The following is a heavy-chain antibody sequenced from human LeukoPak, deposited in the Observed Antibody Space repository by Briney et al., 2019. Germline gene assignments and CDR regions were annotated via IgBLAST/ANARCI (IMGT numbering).Heavy chain of an antibody. J-gene: IGHJ4*02. V-gene: IGHV4-61*02. D-gene: IGHD3-22*01. Sequence: SETLSLTCTVSGGSISSGSYSWNWIRQPAGKGLEWIVRIYTSGSTNYNPSLKSRLTISVDTSKNQFSLKLSSVTAADTAVYYCARYYYDSSGFGPDYWGQGTLVTVSS. CDR2: IYTSGST. CDR3: ARYYYDSSGFGPDY. CDR1: GGSISSGSYS.